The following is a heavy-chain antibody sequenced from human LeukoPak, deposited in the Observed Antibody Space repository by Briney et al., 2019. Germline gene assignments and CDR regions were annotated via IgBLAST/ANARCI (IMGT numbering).Heavy chain of an antibody. V-gene: IGHV4-4*07. D-gene: IGHD3-10*01. J-gene: IGHJ4*02. CDR2: IHTSGST. CDR3: ATLGKPNYYGSGSYFPDY. CDR1: GGSISSYY. Sequence: SETLSLTCTVSGGSISSYYWSWIRQPAGKGLEWIGRIHTSGSTNYNPSLKSRVTMSVDTSKNQFSLKLSSVTAADTAVYYCATLGKPNYYGSGSYFPDYWGQGTLVTVSS.